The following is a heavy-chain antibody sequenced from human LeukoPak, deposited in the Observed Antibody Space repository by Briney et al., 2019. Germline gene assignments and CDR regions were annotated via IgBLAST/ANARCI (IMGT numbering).Heavy chain of an antibody. J-gene: IGHJ3*01. D-gene: IGHD6-13*01. CDR1: GFTFSSYW. V-gene: IGHV3-7*01. CDR3: ARDCLAALDAFDL. CDR2: IKQDGSEK. Sequence: GGSLRLSCAASGFTFSSYWMSWVRRAPGKGLEGVANIKQDGSEKYYVDSVKGRFTISRDNAKNSLYLQMNSLRADDTAVYYCARDCLAALDAFDLWGQGTMVPVSS.